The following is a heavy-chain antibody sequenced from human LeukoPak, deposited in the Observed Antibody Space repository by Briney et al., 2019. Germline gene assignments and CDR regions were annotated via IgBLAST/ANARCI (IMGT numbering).Heavy chain of an antibody. J-gene: IGHJ4*02. CDR1: GYTFTTYW. Sequence: GESLKISCKASGYTFTTYWIGWVRQIPGKGLEWMAIIYPGDSDTRYSPSFQGQVTNSADKSITTVYLQWSSLRASDTAMYYCARQFGVTWGQGTLVTVSS. CDR2: IYPGDSDT. V-gene: IGHV5-51*01. CDR3: ARQFGVT. D-gene: IGHD3-16*01.